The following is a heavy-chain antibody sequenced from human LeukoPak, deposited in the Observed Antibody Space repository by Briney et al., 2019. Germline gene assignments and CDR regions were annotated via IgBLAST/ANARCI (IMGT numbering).Heavy chain of an antibody. CDR1: GFSVSNNY. CDR3: ARGGDGDY. V-gene: IGHV3-21*01. Sequence: GGSLRLSCAASGFSVSNNYMNWVRQAPGKGLEWVSSISSGSGHIYYADSVEGRFTISRDNSKNSLYLQMNSLRAEDTAVYYCARGGDGDYWGQGTLVTVSS. J-gene: IGHJ4*02. CDR2: ISSGSGHI. D-gene: IGHD3-16*01.